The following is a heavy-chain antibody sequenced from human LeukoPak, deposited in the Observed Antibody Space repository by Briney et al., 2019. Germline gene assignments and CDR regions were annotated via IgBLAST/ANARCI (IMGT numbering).Heavy chain of an antibody. CDR3: ARGAIFGVVGFRGAFDI. Sequence: YPSQTLSLTCTGSGGSISSGSYYWSWIRQPAGKGLEWIGRIYTSGSTNYNPSLKSRVTISVDTSKNQFSLKLSSVTAADTAVYYCARGAIFGVVGFRGAFDIWGQGTMVTVSS. CDR1: GGSISSGSYY. V-gene: IGHV4-61*02. J-gene: IGHJ3*02. CDR2: IYTSGST. D-gene: IGHD3-3*01.